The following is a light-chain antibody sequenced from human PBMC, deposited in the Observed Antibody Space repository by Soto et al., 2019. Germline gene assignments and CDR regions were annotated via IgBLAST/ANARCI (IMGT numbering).Light chain of an antibody. J-gene: IGLJ1*01. CDR2: EVN. V-gene: IGLV2-8*01. CDR3: SSYAGSNKRV. CDR1: SSDVGGYNH. Sequence: QSALTQPPSASGSPGQSVTISCARTSSDVGGYNHVSWYQQDPGKAPKLMIYEVNKRPSGVPDRFSGSKSGNTASLTVSGLQAEDEADYYCSSYAGSNKRVFGTGTKLTVL.